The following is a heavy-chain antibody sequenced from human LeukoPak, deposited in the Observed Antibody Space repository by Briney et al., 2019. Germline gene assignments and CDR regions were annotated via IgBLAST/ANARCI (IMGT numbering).Heavy chain of an antibody. J-gene: IGHJ6*02. V-gene: IGHV4-59*12. D-gene: IGHD2-2*01. CDR3: ALGQGYCSSTSCYGHYYYGMDV. CDR1: GGSISSYY. CDR2: IYYGGST. Sequence: SETLSLTCTVSGGSISSYYWNWIRQPPGKGLEWIGYIYYGGSTTYNPSLKSRVTISVDTSKNQSSLKLSSVTAADTAVYYCALGQGYCSSTSCYGHYYYGMDVWGQGTTVTVSS.